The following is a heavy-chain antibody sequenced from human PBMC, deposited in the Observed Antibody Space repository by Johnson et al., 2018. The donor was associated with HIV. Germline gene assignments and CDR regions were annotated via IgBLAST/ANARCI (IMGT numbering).Heavy chain of an antibody. CDR2: ISYDGSNR. CDR1: GFPFSSYA. CDR3: ASRTGWDAFDI. Sequence: QMLLVESGGGVVQPGRSLRLSCAASGFPFSSYAMHWVRQAPGKGLEWVAVISYDGSNRYYTESVKGRFTISRDNSKNTLYLQMNSLRAEDTAVYYCASRTGWDAFDIWGQGTMVTVSS. J-gene: IGHJ3*02. V-gene: IGHV3-30*14. D-gene: IGHD7-27*01.